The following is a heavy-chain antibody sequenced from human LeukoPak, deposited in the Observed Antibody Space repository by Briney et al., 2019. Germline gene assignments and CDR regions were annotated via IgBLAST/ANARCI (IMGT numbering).Heavy chain of an antibody. CDR1: GYTFTGYY. Sequence: ASVRVSCKASGYTFTGYYIHWVRQAPGQGLEWMGWINSNSGGTNYAQKFQGRVTMTRDTSISTAYMELSRLTSDDTAVYYCASQTAIVNYYYHHMDVWGKGTTVTVSS. CDR3: ASQTAIVNYYYHHMDV. D-gene: IGHD5-18*01. CDR2: INSNSGGT. V-gene: IGHV1-2*02. J-gene: IGHJ6*03.